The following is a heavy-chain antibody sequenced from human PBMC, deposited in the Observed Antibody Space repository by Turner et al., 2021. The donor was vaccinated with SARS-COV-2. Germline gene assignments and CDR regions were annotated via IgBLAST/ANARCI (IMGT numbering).Heavy chain of an antibody. Sequence: VQLVESGGGLVQPGGSLRRSCAASGFTFSSYSMNWVRQATGKGLEWVSFISKSTSSKYYADSVRGRFTISRDNAENSLYLQMNSLRAEDTAVYYCAREITASTYAMDVWGQGTTVTVSS. CDR2: ISKSTSSK. J-gene: IGHJ6*02. CDR3: AREITASTYAMDV. D-gene: IGHD3-10*01. CDR1: GFTFSSYS. V-gene: IGHV3-48*01.